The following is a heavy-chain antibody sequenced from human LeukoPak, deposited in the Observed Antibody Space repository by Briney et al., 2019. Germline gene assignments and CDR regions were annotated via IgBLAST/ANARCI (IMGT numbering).Heavy chain of an antibody. J-gene: IGHJ4*02. V-gene: IGHV1-2*02. CDR1: GYTFTGYY. CDR2: INPNSGGT. Sequence: ASVKVSCKASGYTFTGYYMHWARQAPGQGLEWMGWINPNSGGTNYAQKFQGRVTMTRDTSISTAYMELRRLRSDDTAVYYCARDFDTSGYYTGHWGQGTLVTVSS. D-gene: IGHD3-22*01. CDR3: ARDFDTSGYYTGH.